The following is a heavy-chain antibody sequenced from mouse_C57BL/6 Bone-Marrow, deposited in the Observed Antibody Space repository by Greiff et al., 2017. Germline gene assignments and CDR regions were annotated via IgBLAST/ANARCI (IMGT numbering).Heavy chain of an antibody. D-gene: IGHD1-2*01. Sequence: EVQVVESGGDLVKPGGSLKLSCAASGFPFSSYGMSWVRQTPDKRLEWVATISSGGSYTYYPDSVKGRFPISRDNAKNTLYLQMSSLTSEDTAMYYCARHPHYGGPWFAYWGQGTLGTVSA. J-gene: IGHJ3*01. CDR1: GFPFSSYG. CDR3: ARHPHYGGPWFAY. CDR2: ISSGGSYT. V-gene: IGHV5-6*01.